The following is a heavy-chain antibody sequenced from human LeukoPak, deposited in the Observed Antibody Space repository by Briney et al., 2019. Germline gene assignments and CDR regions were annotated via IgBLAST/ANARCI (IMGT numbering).Heavy chain of an antibody. V-gene: IGHV1-18*01. CDR1: GYTFTTYG. J-gene: IGHJ4*02. Sequence: ASVKVSCKASGYTFTTYGISWVRQAPGQGPEWMGWISTYSGNTHYAQELQGRVTLTTDTSTSTAYMDLRSLRSDDTAVYYCARGREMATLYYFDYWGQGTLVTVSS. CDR2: ISTYSGNT. CDR3: ARGREMATLYYFDY. D-gene: IGHD5-24*01.